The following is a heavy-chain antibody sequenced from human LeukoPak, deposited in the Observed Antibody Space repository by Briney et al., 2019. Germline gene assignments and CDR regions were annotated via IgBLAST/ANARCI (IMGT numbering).Heavy chain of an antibody. CDR3: ARDSVVVREFDP. Sequence: SETLSLTCTVSGGSISSGGYYWSWIRQHPGKGPEWIGYIYYSGSTYYNPSLKSRVTISVDTSKNQFSLKLSSVTAADTAVYYCARDSVVVREFDPWGQGTLVTVSS. D-gene: IGHD2-15*01. J-gene: IGHJ5*02. CDR1: GGSISSGGYY. CDR2: IYYSGST. V-gene: IGHV4-31*03.